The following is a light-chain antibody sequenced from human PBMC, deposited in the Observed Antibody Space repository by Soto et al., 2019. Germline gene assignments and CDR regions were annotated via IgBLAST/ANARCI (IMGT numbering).Light chain of an antibody. V-gene: IGLV8-61*01. CDR2: STN. Sequence: QTVVTQEPSFSVSPGGTVTLTCGLSSGSVSTSSYPSWYQQTPGQAPRTLIYSTNIRSSGVPDRFSGSILGDKAALTITGAQADDESDYYCLVHLGGGVWVFGGGTQLTVL. CDR1: SGSVSTSSY. J-gene: IGLJ3*02. CDR3: LVHLGGGVWV.